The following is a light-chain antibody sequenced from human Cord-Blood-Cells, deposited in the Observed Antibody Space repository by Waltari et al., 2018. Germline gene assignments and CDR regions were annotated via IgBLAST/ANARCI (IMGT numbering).Light chain of an antibody. CDR2: LHN. CDR3: AAWDDSLSAVV. CDR1: SSNIGSNY. V-gene: IGLV1-47*01. Sequence: QSVLTQPPSASGTPGQRITIPCSGSSSNIGSNYVYWYQQLPGTAPKLLIYLHNQRPSVVTDRLSGAKSGAAASLAMSGLRSEDAADYYCAAWDDSLSAVVFGGRNRLTVL. J-gene: IGLJ2*01.